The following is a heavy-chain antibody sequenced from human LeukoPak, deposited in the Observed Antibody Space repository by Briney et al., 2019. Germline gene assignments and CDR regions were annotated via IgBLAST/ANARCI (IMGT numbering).Heavy chain of an antibody. CDR2: VNHSGYT. D-gene: IGHD4-17*01. V-gene: IGHV4-34*01. J-gene: IGHJ4*02. CDR1: GTSFSSYY. CDR3: ARMTTGHDF. Sequence: SETLSLTCAVSGTSFSSYYWSWIRQPPGKGLEWIGEVNHSGYTNDNPSLKSRVTISVDTFKNQFSLRLRSVTAADTGVYFCARMTTGHDFWGQGTLVTVSS.